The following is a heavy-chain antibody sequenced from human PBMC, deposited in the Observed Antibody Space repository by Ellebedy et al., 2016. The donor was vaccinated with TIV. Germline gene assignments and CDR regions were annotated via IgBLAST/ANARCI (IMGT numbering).Heavy chain of an antibody. CDR2: IYSGGST. D-gene: IGHD6-19*01. Sequence: GESLKISCAASGFTVSSNYMSWVRQAPGKGLEWVSVIYSGGSTYYADSVKCRFTISRDNTKNTVSLQMNSMRAEDTAVYYCARNRDSSGWYADSWGQGTLVTVSS. CDR3: ARNRDSSGWYADS. V-gene: IGHV3-66*01. CDR1: GFTVSSNY. J-gene: IGHJ4*02.